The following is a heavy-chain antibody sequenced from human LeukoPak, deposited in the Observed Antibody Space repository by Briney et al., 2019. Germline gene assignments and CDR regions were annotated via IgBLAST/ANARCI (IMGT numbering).Heavy chain of an antibody. J-gene: IGHJ4*02. Sequence: GGSLRLSCAASGFTFSNFAMSWVRQAPGKGLEWVSAITGSAGNIYYAESVKGRFTISRDNSKNTLYVQMSSLRAEDTALYYCVRETHYVSGSRRGYYFDYWGQGSLVTASA. D-gene: IGHD3-10*01. CDR2: ITGSAGNI. V-gene: IGHV3-23*01. CDR3: VRETHYVSGSRRGYYFDY. CDR1: GFTFSNFA.